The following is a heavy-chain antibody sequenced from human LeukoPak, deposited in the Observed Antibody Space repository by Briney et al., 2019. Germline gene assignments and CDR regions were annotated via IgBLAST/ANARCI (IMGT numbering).Heavy chain of an antibody. CDR2: ISSSSSTI. V-gene: IGHV3-48*04. CDR3: ARDLKDIADDY. CDR1: GFTFSSYS. Sequence: GGSLRLSCAASGFTFSSYSMLWVRQAPGKGLEWVSYISSSSSTIYYADSVKGRFTISRDNAKNSLYLQMNSLRAEDTAVYYCARDLKDIADDYWGQGTLVTVSS. J-gene: IGHJ4*02. D-gene: IGHD6-13*01.